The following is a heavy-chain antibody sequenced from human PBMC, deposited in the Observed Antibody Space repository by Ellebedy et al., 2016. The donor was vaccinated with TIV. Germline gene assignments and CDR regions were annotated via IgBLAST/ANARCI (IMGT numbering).Heavy chain of an antibody. D-gene: IGHD3-10*01. J-gene: IGHJ4*02. CDR2: MSYDGRNK. Sequence: PGGSLRLSCAASGFTFSTYGMHWVRQAPGKGLEWVAFMSYDGRNKYYGDSVKGRFTISRDNSNNTLYLQMNSLRTEDTALYYCAKDLRFYGSGSHYWGQGTLVTVSS. CDR3: AKDLRFYGSGSHY. V-gene: IGHV3-30*18. CDR1: GFTFSTYG.